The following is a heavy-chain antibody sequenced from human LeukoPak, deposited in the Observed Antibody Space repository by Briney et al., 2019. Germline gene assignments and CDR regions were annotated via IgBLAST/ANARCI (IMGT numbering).Heavy chain of an antibody. D-gene: IGHD4-17*01. CDR3: ARDTGYYYYGMDV. Sequence: GGSLRLSCAVTGFNLRTYWIHWVRHSPGRGLEWVARINGEGSRKSYADSVRGRFNISRDNAKNTAYLQMNSLRAEDTGLYYCARDTGYYYYGMDVWGQGTTVVVSS. V-gene: IGHV3-74*01. CDR2: INGEGSRK. CDR1: GFNLRTYW. J-gene: IGHJ6*02.